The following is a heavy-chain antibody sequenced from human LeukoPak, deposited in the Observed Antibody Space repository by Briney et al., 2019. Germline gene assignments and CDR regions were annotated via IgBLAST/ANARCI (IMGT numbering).Heavy chain of an antibody. CDR1: GDFITAYY. V-gene: IGHV4-59*01. D-gene: IGHD7-27*01. CDR2: VYYSGST. Sequence: PSETLSLTCTVSGDFITAYYWSWIRQPPGEGLEWIGYVYYSGSTEYNPSPRSRVTISLEMSKHQFSLNLTSVTAADTAVYYCASNTGTVFDYWGQGALVTVSS. CDR3: ASNTGTVFDY. J-gene: IGHJ4*02.